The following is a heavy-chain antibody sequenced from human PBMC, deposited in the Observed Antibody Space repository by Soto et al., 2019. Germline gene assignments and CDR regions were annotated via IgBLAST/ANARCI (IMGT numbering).Heavy chain of an antibody. CDR2: IWYDGSNK. V-gene: IGHV3-33*01. Sequence: QVQLVESGGGVVQPGRSLRLSCAASGFTFSSYGMHWVRQAPGKGLEWVAVIWYDGSNKYYADSVKGRFTISRDNSKNTLYLQMNSLRAEDTAVYYCARGKQQLDLIYYGMDVWGQGTTVTVSS. J-gene: IGHJ6*02. CDR3: ARGKQQLDLIYYGMDV. CDR1: GFTFSSYG. D-gene: IGHD6-13*01.